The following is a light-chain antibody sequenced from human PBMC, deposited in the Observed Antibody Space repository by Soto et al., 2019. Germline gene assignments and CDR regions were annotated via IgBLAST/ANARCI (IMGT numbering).Light chain of an antibody. J-gene: IGLJ2*01. Sequence: QSDLSQPATVSGSPGQSITISCTGTSSDIGRYNYVSWYQQHPGMAPQLLIYEVSDRPSGVSNRFSGSKSGNTASLTISGLQAEDEADYFCTSYTTTSAVIFGGGTKLTVL. CDR2: EVS. V-gene: IGLV2-14*01. CDR3: TSYTTTSAVI. CDR1: SSDIGRYNY.